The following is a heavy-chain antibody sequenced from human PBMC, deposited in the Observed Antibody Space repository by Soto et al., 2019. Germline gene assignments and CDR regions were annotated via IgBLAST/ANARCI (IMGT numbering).Heavy chain of an antibody. D-gene: IGHD2-15*01. CDR3: ARIKLVDFFFINVDVYDMDV. Sequence: EVQLVESGGGLVQPGGSLRLSCAASGFTLSNYAVNWVRQAPGKGLEWVSYISSDSRYIYHGDSVKGRFTISRDNARNSVYLQMNSLRDEDTAVYYCARIKLVDFFFINVDVYDMDVWGQGTPVTVSS. J-gene: IGHJ6*02. V-gene: IGHV3-48*02. CDR2: ISSDSRYI. CDR1: GFTLSNYA.